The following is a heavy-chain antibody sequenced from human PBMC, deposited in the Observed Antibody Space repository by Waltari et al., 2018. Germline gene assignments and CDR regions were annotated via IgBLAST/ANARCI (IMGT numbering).Heavy chain of an antibody. Sequence: QLLQSGGGLVQPGGSLRLSCAASGLTFRTYAMTGVRQAPGKGLEWVSAISGDGGTTYYADSVKGRFTISRDTPKNTLFLLMSRLRVEDTAIYYCAKGEGTSSFPDFWGQGILVTVSS. CDR1: GLTFRTYA. V-gene: IGHV3-23*01. CDR2: ISGDGGTT. D-gene: IGHD6-6*01. J-gene: IGHJ4*02. CDR3: AKGEGTSSFPDF.